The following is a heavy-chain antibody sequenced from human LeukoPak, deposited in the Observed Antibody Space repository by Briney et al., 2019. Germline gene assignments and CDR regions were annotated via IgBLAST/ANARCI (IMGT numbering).Heavy chain of an antibody. CDR2: IYYSGST. D-gene: IGHD2/OR15-2a*01. CDR3: ARRNRGYVDY. Sequence: PSETLSLTCTVSGGSISSYYWSWIRQPPGKGLEWIGYIYYSGSTNYNPSLKSRVTISVDTSKNQFSLKLSSVTAADTAVYYCARRNRGYVDYWGQGTLVTVSS. CDR1: GGSISSYY. V-gene: IGHV4-59*01. J-gene: IGHJ4*02.